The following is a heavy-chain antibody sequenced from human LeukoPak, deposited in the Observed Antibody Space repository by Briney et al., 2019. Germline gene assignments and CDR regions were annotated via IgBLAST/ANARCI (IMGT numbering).Heavy chain of an antibody. D-gene: IGHD1-26*01. CDR1: GFTISNYD. Sequence: GGSLRLSCAASGFTISNYDMHWVRQAPGKGLEWVALISYDGSNKYYADSVKGRFTISRDNSRNTLYLQMNSLRAEDTAVYYCTRDMGGTYFDYWGQGTLVTVSS. CDR3: TRDMGGTYFDY. J-gene: IGHJ4*02. CDR2: ISYDGSNK. V-gene: IGHV3-30*03.